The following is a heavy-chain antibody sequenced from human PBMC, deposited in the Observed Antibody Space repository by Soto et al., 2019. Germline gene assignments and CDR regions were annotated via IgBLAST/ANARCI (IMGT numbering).Heavy chain of an antibody. V-gene: IGHV1-2*02. CDR1: GYTFTGYY. CDR2: INPNSGGT. J-gene: IGHJ4*02. Sequence: QVQLVQSGAEVKKPGASVKVSCKASGYTFTGYYMHWVRQAPGQGLEWMGWINPNSGGTNYAQKFQGRVTMTRDTSISTAYMELSRLSSDDTAVYYWARGGYSESYVGEGVDYWGQGTLVTVSS. D-gene: IGHD1-26*01. CDR3: ARGGYSESYVGEGVDY.